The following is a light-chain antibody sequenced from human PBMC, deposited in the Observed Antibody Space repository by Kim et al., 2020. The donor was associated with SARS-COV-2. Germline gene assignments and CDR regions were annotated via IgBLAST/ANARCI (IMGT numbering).Light chain of an antibody. V-gene: IGLV3-19*01. Sequence: SSELTQDPAVSVALGQTVRITCQGDSLRSYYASWYQQKPGQAPVLVFYGKNNRPSGIPDRFSGSYSGNTASLTITAAQAEDVADYYCNSRESSANHWMFGGGTQLTVL. CDR3: NSRESSANHWM. CDR2: GKN. CDR1: SLRSYY. J-gene: IGLJ3*02.